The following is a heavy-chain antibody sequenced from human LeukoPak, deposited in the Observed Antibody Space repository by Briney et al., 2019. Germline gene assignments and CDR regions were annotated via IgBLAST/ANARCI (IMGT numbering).Heavy chain of an antibody. CDR2: IYYSGST. CDR1: GGSISSSSYY. D-gene: IGHD6-13*01. CDR3: ARAYSPPQWSPFDY. V-gene: IGHV4-39*07. J-gene: IGHJ4*02. Sequence: SETLSLTCTVSGGSISSSSYYWGWIRQPPGKGLEWIGSIYYSGSTYYNPSLKSRVTISVDTSKNQFSLKLSSVTAADTAVYYCARAYSPPQWSPFDYWGQGTLVAVSS.